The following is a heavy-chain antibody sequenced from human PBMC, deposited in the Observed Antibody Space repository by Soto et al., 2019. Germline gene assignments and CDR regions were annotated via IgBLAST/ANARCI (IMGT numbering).Heavy chain of an antibody. CDR3: ARRRITMIVVVFDAFDI. CDR1: GGSISSSYW. V-gene: IGHV4-4*02. Sequence: SETLSLTCAVSGGSISSSYWWSGVRQPPGKGLEWIGEIYHSGSTNYNPSLKSRVTISVDKSKNQFSLKLSSVTAADTAVYYCARRRITMIVVVFDAFDIWGQGTMVT. CDR2: IYHSGST. J-gene: IGHJ3*02. D-gene: IGHD3-22*01.